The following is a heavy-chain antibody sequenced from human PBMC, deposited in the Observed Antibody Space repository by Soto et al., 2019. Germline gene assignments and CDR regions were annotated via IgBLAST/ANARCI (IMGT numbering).Heavy chain of an antibody. D-gene: IGHD6-13*01. J-gene: IGHJ6*02. V-gene: IGHV4-61*08. CDR1: GGSVSSGGHY. Sequence: SSETLSLSCSVSGGSVSSGGHYWSWIRQPPGKGLEWIAYISDTGTTNYNPSLKSRVTISLDMSKNRVSLRLDSVTAADTAVYYCARGAAAGVDYGMDLWGQGTTVTVSS. CDR2: ISDTGTT. CDR3: ARGAAAGVDYGMDL.